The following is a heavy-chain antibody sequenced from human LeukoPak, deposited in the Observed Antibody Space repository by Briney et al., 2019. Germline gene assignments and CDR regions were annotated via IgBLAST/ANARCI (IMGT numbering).Heavy chain of an antibody. D-gene: IGHD3-3*01. J-gene: IGHJ4*02. CDR1: VFTFSDYY. CDR3: ARDPPTYYDFWTRFDY. Sequence: GSLRLSCAASVFTFSDYYMSWLRQAPGKGLEWVSYISSSGSTIYYADSVKGRFTISRDNAKNSLYLQMNSLRAEDTAVYYCARDPPTYYDFWTRFDYWGQGTLVTVSS. V-gene: IGHV3-11*01. CDR2: ISSSGSTI.